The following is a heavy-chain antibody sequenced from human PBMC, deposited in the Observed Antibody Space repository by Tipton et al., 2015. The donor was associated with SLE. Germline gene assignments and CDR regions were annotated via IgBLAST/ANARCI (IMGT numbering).Heavy chain of an antibody. CDR2: IYYSGST. CDR1: GGSISSGGYY. V-gene: IGHV4-31*03. Sequence: TLSLTCTVSGGSISSGGYYWSWIRQHPGKGLEWIGYIYYSGSTNYNPSLKSRVTISVDTSKNQFSLKLSSVTAADTAVYYCASPGSSAPGPYFQHWGQGTLVTVSS. J-gene: IGHJ1*01. D-gene: IGHD6-25*01. CDR3: ASPGSSAPGPYFQH.